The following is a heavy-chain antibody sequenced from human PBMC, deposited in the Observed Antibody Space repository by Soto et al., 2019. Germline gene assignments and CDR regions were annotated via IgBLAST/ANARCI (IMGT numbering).Heavy chain of an antibody. CDR2: ISGSGGST. CDR3: VNHRLSNWLARPYYFDY. D-gene: IGHD2-8*01. J-gene: IGHJ4*02. Sequence: GWSLRLSCAASGFTFSSYAMSWVRQAPGKGLEWVSAISGSGGSTYYADSVKGRFTISRDNSKNTLYLQMNSLRAEDTDVYYCVNHRLSNWLARPYYFDYWGQGNLVTVSS. V-gene: IGHV3-23*01. CDR1: GFTFSSYA.